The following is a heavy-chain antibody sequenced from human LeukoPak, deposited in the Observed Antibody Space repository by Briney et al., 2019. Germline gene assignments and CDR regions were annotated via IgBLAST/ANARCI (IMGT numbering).Heavy chain of an antibody. CDR2: IYPGDSDT. CDR1: GYSFNTYW. CDR3: AVGTTPYFVDY. Sequence: GESLKISCKGSGYSFNTYWIGWVRQMPGKGLEWMGFIYPGDSDTRYSPSFQAQVTISADKSIGTAFLQWRSLKASDTAMYYCAVGTTPYFVDYWGQGTLVTVSS. D-gene: IGHD2/OR15-2a*01. J-gene: IGHJ4*02. V-gene: IGHV5-51*01.